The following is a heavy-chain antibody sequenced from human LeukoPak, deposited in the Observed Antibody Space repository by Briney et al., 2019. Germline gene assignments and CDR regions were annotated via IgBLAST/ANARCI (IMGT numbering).Heavy chain of an antibody. D-gene: IGHD3-16*01. J-gene: IGHJ6*03. CDR3: ARGLRPNYYYYYYMDV. Sequence: SETLSLTCAVYGGSFSGYYWSWIRQPPGKGLEWIGEINHSGSTNHNPSLKSRVTISVDTSKNQFSLKLSSVTAADTAVYYCARGLRPNYYYYYYMDVWGKGTTVTVSS. CDR1: GGSFSGYY. CDR2: INHSGST. V-gene: IGHV4-34*01.